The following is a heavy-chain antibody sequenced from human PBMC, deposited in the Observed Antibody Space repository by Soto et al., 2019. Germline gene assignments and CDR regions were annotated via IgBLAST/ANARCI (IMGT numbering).Heavy chain of an antibody. D-gene: IGHD4-4*01. CDR1: GGSISSGGYS. CDR3: ARGPLTTGTTHFDY. CDR2: IYHSGST. Sequence: SATLSLTCAVSGGSISSGGYSWSWIRQPPGKGLEWIGYIYHSGSTYYNPSLKSRVTISVDRSKNQFSLKLSSVTAADTAVYYCARGPLTTGTTHFDYWGQGTLVTGSS. V-gene: IGHV4-30-2*01. J-gene: IGHJ4*02.